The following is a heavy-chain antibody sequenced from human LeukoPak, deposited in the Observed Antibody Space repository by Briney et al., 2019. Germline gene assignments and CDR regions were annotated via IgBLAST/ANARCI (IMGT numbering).Heavy chain of an antibody. Sequence: GGSLRLSCAASGFTFSSYGMHWVRQAPGKGLEWVAVISHDGSNIHYGDSVQGRFTISRDNSKNTLYLQMNGLRAEDTAMYYCAKDPYRVVVATGNYLDPWGQGTLVTVSS. CDR3: AKDPYRVVVATGNYLDP. J-gene: IGHJ5*02. CDR1: GFTFSSYG. D-gene: IGHD2-15*01. V-gene: IGHV3-30*18. CDR2: ISHDGSNI.